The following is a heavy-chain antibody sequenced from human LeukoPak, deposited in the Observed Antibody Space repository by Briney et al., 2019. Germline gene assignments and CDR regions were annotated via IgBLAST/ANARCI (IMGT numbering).Heavy chain of an antibody. Sequence: SETLSLTCTVSGGSISSSSYYWGGIRQPPGKGVEWIGSIYYSGSTYYNPSLKSRVTISVDTSKNQFSLKLSSVTAADTAVYYCARRVAGTVDYGAREPWSPSPQ. CDR2: IYYSGST. V-gene: IGHV4-39*01. CDR1: GGSISSSSYY. CDR3: ARRVAGTVDY. D-gene: IGHD6-13*01. J-gene: IGHJ4*02.